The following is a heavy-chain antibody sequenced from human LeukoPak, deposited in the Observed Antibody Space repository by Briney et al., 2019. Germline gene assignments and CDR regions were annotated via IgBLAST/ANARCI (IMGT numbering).Heavy chain of an antibody. V-gene: IGHV1-2*02. CDR2: INPKSGDT. J-gene: IGHJ2*01. Sequence: GASVKVSCKASGYTFTDFYIHWVRQAPGQGLEWRGWINPKSGDTNYTQKFTGRVTMTRDTSSNTAYMELSRLRSDDTVVYYCARAYCTEYCAQGNFWGRGTLVTVSS. CDR1: GYTFTDFY. CDR3: ARAYCTEYCAQGNF. D-gene: IGHD2-8*02.